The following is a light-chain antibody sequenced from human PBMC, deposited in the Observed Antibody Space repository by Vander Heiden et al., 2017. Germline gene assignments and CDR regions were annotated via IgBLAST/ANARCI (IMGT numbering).Light chain of an antibody. CDR3: QSEDSSGTSGV. CDR1: ALPKQY. J-gene: IGLJ3*02. V-gene: IGLV3-25*03. CDR2: IDS. Sequence: SYELTQPPSVSVSPGQTARITCSGDALPKQYAYWYQQKPGQAPVLGRYIDSERPSGIPERFSGSSSGTTVTLTTSGVQAEDEADYYCQSEDSSGTSGVFGGGTKMTVL.